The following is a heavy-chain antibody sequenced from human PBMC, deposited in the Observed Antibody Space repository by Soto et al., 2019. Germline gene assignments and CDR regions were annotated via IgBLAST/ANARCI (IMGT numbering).Heavy chain of an antibody. J-gene: IGHJ5*02. CDR3: ARGQGIAARYYNWFDP. CDR1: GGSISSYY. Sequence: ETLSLTCTVSGGSISSYYWSWIRQPPGKGLEWIGYIYYSGSTNYNPSLKSRVTISVDTSKNQFSLKLSSVTAADTAVYYCARGQGIAARYYNWFDPWGQGTLVTVSS. CDR2: IYYSGST. V-gene: IGHV4-59*01. D-gene: IGHD6-6*01.